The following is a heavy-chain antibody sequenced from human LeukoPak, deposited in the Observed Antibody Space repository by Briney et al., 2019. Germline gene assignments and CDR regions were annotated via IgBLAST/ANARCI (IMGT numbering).Heavy chain of an antibody. CDR1: GGSISGYY. D-gene: IGHD4-23*01. V-gene: IGHV4-59*08. J-gene: IGHJ3*02. CDR3: ARPGGRDHGGNSVAFDI. CDR2: IYNAGNT. Sequence: SETLSLTCTVSGGSISGYYWNWIRQPPGKGLEWIGFIYNAGNTNYSPSLKSRVTISADPTKNQVSLNLSSVTAADTAVYYCARPGGRDHGGNSVAFDIWGQGTMVTVSS.